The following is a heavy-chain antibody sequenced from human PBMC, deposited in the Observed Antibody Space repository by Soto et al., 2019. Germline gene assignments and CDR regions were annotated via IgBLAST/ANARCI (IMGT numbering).Heavy chain of an antibody. CDR2: IYYSGST. Sequence: QVQLQESGPGLVKPSETLSLTCTVSGGSINGYYWSWIRQPPGKGLEWIGYIYYSGSTSYNPSLKSRVTISVDTSRNQFSLKLSSVTTADTAVYYCARSLPHYDSNGYRKYFQHWCQGTLVTVSS. D-gene: IGHD3-22*01. V-gene: IGHV4-59*13. CDR3: ARSLPHYDSNGYRKYFQH. J-gene: IGHJ1*01. CDR1: GGSINGYY.